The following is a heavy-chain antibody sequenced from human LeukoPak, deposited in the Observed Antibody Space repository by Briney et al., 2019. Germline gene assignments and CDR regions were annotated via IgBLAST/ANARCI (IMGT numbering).Heavy chain of an antibody. J-gene: IGHJ5*02. Sequence: SETLSLTCTVSGGSISSYYRSWIRQPPGKGLEWIGYIYYSGSTNYNPSLKSRVTISVDTSKNQFSLKLSSVTAADTAVYYCARGGIMITFGGVIALNWFDPWGQGTLVTVSS. CDR3: ARGGIMITFGGVIALNWFDP. CDR1: GGSISSYY. CDR2: IYYSGST. V-gene: IGHV4-59*01. D-gene: IGHD3-16*02.